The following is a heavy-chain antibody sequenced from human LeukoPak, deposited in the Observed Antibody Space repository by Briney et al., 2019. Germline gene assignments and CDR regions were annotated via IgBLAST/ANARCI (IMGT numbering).Heavy chain of an antibody. Sequence: SVKVSCKASGYTFTSYGISWVRQAPGQGLQWMGWISAYNDNTNYAQSLQGRVTMTTDTTTSTAYMWRRGLRSDDTAVYYCARGGGITARPTQTDGRGQGSLVTV. CDR1: GYTFTSYG. CDR2: ISAYNDNT. D-gene: IGHD6-25*01. V-gene: IGHV1-18*01. CDR3: ARGGGITARPTQTDG. J-gene: IGHJ4*02.